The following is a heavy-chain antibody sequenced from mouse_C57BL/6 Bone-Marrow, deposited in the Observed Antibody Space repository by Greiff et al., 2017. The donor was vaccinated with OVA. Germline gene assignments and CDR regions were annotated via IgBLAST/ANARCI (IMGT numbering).Heavy chain of an antibody. CDR1: GYTFTSYW. J-gene: IGHJ2*01. V-gene: IGHV1-55*01. Sequence: QVQLKQPGAELVKPGASVKMSCKASGYTFTSYWITWVKQRPGQGLEWIGDIYPGSGSTNYNEKFKGKATLTVDTSSSTAYMELHSLTSEDSAVYFCARWGAITTVYYFDYWGQGTTLTVSS. CDR3: ARWGAITTVYYFDY. D-gene: IGHD1-1*01. CDR2: IYPGSGST.